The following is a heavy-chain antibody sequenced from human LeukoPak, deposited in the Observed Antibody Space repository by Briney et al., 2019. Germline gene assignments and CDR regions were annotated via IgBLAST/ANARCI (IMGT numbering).Heavy chain of an antibody. V-gene: IGHV1-69*04. D-gene: IGHD6-19*01. J-gene: IGHJ4*02. Sequence: GASVKVSCKASGGTFSSYAISWVRQAPGQGLEWMGRIIPILGIANYAQKFQGRVTITADKSTSTACMELSSLRSEDTAVYYCARDTYSSGWYCDYWGQGTLVTVSS. CDR3: ARDTYSSGWYCDY. CDR1: GGTFSSYA. CDR2: IIPILGIA.